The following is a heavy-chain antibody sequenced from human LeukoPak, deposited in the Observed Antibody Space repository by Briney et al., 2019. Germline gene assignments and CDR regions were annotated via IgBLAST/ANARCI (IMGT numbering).Heavy chain of an antibody. CDR2: IGSSGSTK. CDR3: ATYCSSTSCYRTRYMDV. CDR1: GLTFSSYE. D-gene: IGHD2-2*01. Sequence: GGSLRLSCAASGLTFSSYEMIWVRQAPGKGLEWLSYIGSSGSTKYYADSVKGRFTISRDNAENSLYLQMNSLRAEDTAVYYCATYCSSTSCYRTRYMDVWGQGATVTVSS. J-gene: IGHJ6*02. V-gene: IGHV3-48*03.